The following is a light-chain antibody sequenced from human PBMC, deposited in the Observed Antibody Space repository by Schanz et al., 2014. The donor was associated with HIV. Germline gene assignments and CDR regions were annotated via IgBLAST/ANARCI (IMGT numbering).Light chain of an antibody. CDR3: SSYATTKDLL. CDR2: EVN. CDR1: SSDVGIYNL. Sequence: QSALTQPASVSGSPGQSITISCTGTSSDVGIYNLVSWYQQHPGKAPKLMIYEVNKRPSGVPDRFSGSKSGNTASLTVSGLQTEDEADYYCSSYATTKDLLFGGGTKLTVL. V-gene: IGLV2-23*02. J-gene: IGLJ2*01.